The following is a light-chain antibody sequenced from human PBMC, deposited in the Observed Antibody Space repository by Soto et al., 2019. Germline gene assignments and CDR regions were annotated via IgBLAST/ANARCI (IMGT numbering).Light chain of an antibody. Sequence: QSALTQPPSASGSPGQSVTISCTGTSSDIGAYNYVSWYQQYPGKAPKLIIYEVSQRPSGVPDRFSVSKSGNTASLTVSGLQLEDEADYYCSSFTGSDNPFGGGTKLTVL. CDR2: EVS. J-gene: IGLJ2*01. CDR3: SSFTGSDNP. V-gene: IGLV2-8*01. CDR1: SSDIGAYNY.